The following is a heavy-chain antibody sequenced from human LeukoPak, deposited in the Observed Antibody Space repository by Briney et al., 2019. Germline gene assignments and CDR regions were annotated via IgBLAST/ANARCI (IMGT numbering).Heavy chain of an antibody. J-gene: IGHJ1*01. CDR2: INSNGGST. CDR1: AFTFSNYA. D-gene: IGHD2-15*01. V-gene: IGHV3-64D*06. Sequence: GGSLRLSCSASAFTFSNYAMHWVRQAPGKGLEYVSIINSNGGSTYYTESVKGRFTISRDNAKNTLYLQMSSLRAEDTAVYYCVKGVVVAASVWEYFQHWGQGTLVTVSS. CDR3: VKGVVVAASVWEYFQH.